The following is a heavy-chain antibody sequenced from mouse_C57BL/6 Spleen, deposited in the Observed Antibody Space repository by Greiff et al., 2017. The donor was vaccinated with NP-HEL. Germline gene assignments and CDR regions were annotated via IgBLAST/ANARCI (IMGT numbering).Heavy chain of an antibody. V-gene: IGHV5-17*01. CDR2: ISSGSSSI. CDR1: GFTFSDYG. CDR3: ARRSVFDY. Sequence: DVKLVESGGGLVKPGGSLKLSCAASGFTFSDYGMHWVRQAPEKGLEWVAYISSGSSSIYYADTVKGRFTISRDNAKNTLFLQMTSLRSEDTAMYYCARRSVFDYWGQGTTLTVSS. J-gene: IGHJ2*01.